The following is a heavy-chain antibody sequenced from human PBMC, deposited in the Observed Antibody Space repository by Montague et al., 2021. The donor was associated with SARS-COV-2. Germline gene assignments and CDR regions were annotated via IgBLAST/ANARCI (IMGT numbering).Heavy chain of an antibody. CDR1: GGSISSSNYY. D-gene: IGHD3-22*01. J-gene: IGHJ3*02. CDR2: IYYSGST. V-gene: IGHV4-39*01. Sequence: SETLSLTCTVSGGSISSSNYYWGWIRQPPGKGLEWIGSIYYSGSTYYNPSLKSRVTIFVDTSKNQFSLKLSSVTAADTAVYYCASPTYYYDSSGSDAFDIWGQGTMDTVSS. CDR3: ASPTYYYDSSGSDAFDI.